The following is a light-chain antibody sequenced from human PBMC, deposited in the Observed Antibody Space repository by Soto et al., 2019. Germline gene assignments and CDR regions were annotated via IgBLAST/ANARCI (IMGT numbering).Light chain of an antibody. J-gene: IGLJ3*02. CDR1: SSDVGSYNL. V-gene: IGLV2-23*02. CDR3: CSYAGSRTLV. Sequence: QSVLTQPASVSGSPGQSITISCTGTSSDVGSYNLVSWYQQHPGKAPKLMIYEVNKRPSGVSNRFSASKSGNTASLTISGLQAEDEADFYCCSYAGSRTLVFGGGTKVTVL. CDR2: EVN.